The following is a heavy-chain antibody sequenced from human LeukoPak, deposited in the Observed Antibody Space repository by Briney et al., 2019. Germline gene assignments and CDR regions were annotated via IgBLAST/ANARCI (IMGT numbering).Heavy chain of an antibody. Sequence: GGSLRLSCAASGFTFSSYAVHWVRQAPGKGLEWVAVISYDGSNKYYADSVKGRFTISRDNSKNTLYLQMNSLRAEDTAVYYCAREYYGDYYYYGMDVWGQGTTVTVSS. V-gene: IGHV3-30*04. CDR2: ISYDGSNK. CDR1: GFTFSSYA. D-gene: IGHD4-17*01. CDR3: AREYYGDYYYYGMDV. J-gene: IGHJ6*02.